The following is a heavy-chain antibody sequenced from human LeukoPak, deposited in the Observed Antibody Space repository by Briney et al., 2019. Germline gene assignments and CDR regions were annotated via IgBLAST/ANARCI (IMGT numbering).Heavy chain of an antibody. Sequence: GGSLRLSCAASGFTFDDYAMHWVRQAPGKGLEWVSSISWNSGSIGYADSVKGRFTISRDNAKKSLYLQMNSLRAEDTALYYCARGYSSSGTDAFDIWGQGTMVTVSS. CDR2: ISWNSGSI. D-gene: IGHD6-13*01. CDR1: GFTFDDYA. CDR3: ARGYSSSGTDAFDI. V-gene: IGHV3-9*01. J-gene: IGHJ3*02.